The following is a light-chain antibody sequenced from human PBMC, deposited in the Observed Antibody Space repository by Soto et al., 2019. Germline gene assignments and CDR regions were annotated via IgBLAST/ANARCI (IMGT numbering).Light chain of an antibody. Sequence: EIVMTQSPATLSVSPGERATLSCRASQSVSSNLAWYQQKPGQAPRLLIYGASTRATGVPARFSGSGSGTEFTLTISSLQPEDFAVYYCQQYYNWAWTFGQGTKVDIK. J-gene: IGKJ1*01. CDR2: GAS. CDR3: QQYYNWAWT. V-gene: IGKV3-15*01. CDR1: QSVSSN.